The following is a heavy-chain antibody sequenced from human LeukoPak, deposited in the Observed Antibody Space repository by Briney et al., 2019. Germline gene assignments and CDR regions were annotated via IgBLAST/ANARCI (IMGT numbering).Heavy chain of an antibody. Sequence: GGSLRLSCAASGFTFSSYSISWVRQAPGKGLEWVSSISSSSSYIYYADSVKGRFTISRDNAKNSLYLQMNSLRAEDTAVYYCARGTEDSLYYYYGMDVWGQGTTVTVSS. D-gene: IGHD3/OR15-3a*01. V-gene: IGHV3-21*01. CDR1: GFTFSSYS. CDR2: ISSSSSYI. CDR3: ARGTEDSLYYYYGMDV. J-gene: IGHJ6*02.